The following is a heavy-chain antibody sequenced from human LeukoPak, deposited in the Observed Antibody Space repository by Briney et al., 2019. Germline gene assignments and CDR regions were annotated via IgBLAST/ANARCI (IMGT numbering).Heavy chain of an antibody. V-gene: IGHV4-39*02. CDR3: AREYYDILTGYFEYFQH. CDR1: GGSISSSSYY. J-gene: IGHJ1*01. D-gene: IGHD3-9*01. CDR2: TYYSGST. Sequence: PSETLSLTCTVSGGSISSSSYYWGWIRQPPGKGLEWIGSTYYSGSTYYNPSLKSRVTISVDTSKNPFSLKLSSVTAADTAVYYCAREYYDILTGYFEYFQHRGQGTLVTVSS.